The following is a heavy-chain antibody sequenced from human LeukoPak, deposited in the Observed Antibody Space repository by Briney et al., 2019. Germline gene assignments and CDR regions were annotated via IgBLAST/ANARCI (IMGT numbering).Heavy chain of an antibody. D-gene: IGHD6-13*01. CDR1: GYTFTSYY. Sequence: ASVKVSCKAPGYTFTSYYMHWVRQAPGQGLEWMGIINPSGGSTSYAQKFQGRVTMTRDTSTNAVYMELSSLRAEDTAVYYCARDGPGYSSSWYGYCYYMDVWGKGTTVTVSS. V-gene: IGHV1-46*03. J-gene: IGHJ6*03. CDR3: ARDGPGYSSSWYGYCYYMDV. CDR2: INPSGGST.